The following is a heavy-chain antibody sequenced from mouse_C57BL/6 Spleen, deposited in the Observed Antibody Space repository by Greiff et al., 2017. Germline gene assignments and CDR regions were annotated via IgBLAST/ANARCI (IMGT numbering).Heavy chain of an antibody. CDR1: GYTFTDYN. J-gene: IGHJ4*01. CDR3: ARYGSSGYDAMDY. CDR2: INPNHGGT. D-gene: IGHD1-3*01. V-gene: IGHV1-18*01. Sequence: VQLQQSGPELVKPGASVKIPCKASGYTFTDYNMDWVKQSHGKSLEWIGDINPNHGGTIYNQKFKGKATLTVDKSSSTAYMGLRSLTSEDTAVYYCARYGSSGYDAMDYWGQGTSVTVAS.